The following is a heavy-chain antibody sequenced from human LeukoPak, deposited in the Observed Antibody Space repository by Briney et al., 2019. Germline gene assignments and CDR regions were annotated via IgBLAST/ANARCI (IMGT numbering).Heavy chain of an antibody. V-gene: IGHV3-21*01. CDR3: ARAANNSDAFDV. Sequence: PGGSLRLSCAASGFTFSSYNMQWVRQPPGKGLEWVSCIHSSTIYKYFADSLKGRFIISRNNTNTSLYLQMNGLRAEDTAVYYCARAANNSDAFDVWGQGTMVTVSS. CDR1: GFTFSSYN. J-gene: IGHJ3*01. D-gene: IGHD1-20*01. CDR2: IHSSTIYK.